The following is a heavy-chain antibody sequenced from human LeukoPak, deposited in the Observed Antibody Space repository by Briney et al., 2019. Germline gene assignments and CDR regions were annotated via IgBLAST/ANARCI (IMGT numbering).Heavy chain of an antibody. V-gene: IGHV3-23*01. J-gene: IGHJ4*02. D-gene: IGHD3-16*01. CDR2: ISRGGGST. CDR1: GITFSSLG. Sequence: GGSLRLSCAASGITFSSLGMSWVRLAPGKGLEWVSGISRGGGSTNYADSVKGRFTISRDNSKNTVYLQMNSLRAEDTAVYYCAREGGPYRPLDYSGQGTLVTVS. CDR3: AREGGPYRPLDY.